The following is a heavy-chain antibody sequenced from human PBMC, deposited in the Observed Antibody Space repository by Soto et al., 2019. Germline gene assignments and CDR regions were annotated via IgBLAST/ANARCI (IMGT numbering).Heavy chain of an antibody. CDR2: ISWNSGSI. D-gene: IGHD6-6*01. J-gene: IGHJ4*02. CDR1: GFTFDDYA. CDR3: AKDFWSREYSSSFDY. V-gene: IGHV3-9*01. Sequence: GGSLRLSCAASGFTFDDYAMHWVRQAPGKGLEWVSGISWNSGSIGYADSVKGRFTISRDNAKNSLYLQMNSLRAEDTALYYCAKDFWSREYSSSFDYWGQGTLVTVSS.